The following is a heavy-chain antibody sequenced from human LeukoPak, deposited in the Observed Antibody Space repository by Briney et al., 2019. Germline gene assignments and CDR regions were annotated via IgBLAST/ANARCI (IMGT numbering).Heavy chain of an antibody. CDR1: GGSFSGYY. D-gene: IGHD2-15*01. J-gene: IGHJ5*02. Sequence: SETLSLTCAVYGGSFSGYYWSWIRQPPGKGLEWIGEINHSGSTNYNPSLKSRVTISVDTSKNQFSLKLSSVTAADTAVCYCARGDIVEVVAAREAWFDPWGQGTLVTVSS. V-gene: IGHV4-34*01. CDR3: ARGDIVEVVAAREAWFDP. CDR2: INHSGST.